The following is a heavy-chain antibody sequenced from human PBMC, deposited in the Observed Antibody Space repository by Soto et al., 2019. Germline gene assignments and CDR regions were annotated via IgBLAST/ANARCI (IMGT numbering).Heavy chain of an antibody. D-gene: IGHD2-2*01. CDR2: ISVSGAAT. J-gene: IGHJ4*02. CDR1: GFTFSNYV. V-gene: IGHV3-23*01. Sequence: GSLRLSCAASGFTFSNYVMSWVRQAPGQGLEWVSTISVSGAATYYADSVRGRCTISRDNSENTLYLEMNSLTAEDTAIYYCATFRASKNFIFXDWGLGILVTVSS. CDR3: ATFRASKNFIFXD.